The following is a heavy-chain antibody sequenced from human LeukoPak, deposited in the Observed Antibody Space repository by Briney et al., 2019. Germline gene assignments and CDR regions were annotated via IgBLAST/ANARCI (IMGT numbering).Heavy chain of an antibody. Sequence: GGSLRLSCAASGFTVSGNSMSWVRQAPGKGLEWGGVIYDGGSTYDADYVTGRFSISRDTSPNTVYLQMTSPTAEDTPVSHCARAHKNDSDSGNASYEYFPHWGQGTLVTVSS. D-gene: IGHD3-22*01. CDR3: ARAHKNDSDSGNASYEYFPH. CDR1: GFTVSGNS. J-gene: IGHJ1*01. CDR2: IYDGGST. V-gene: IGHV3-66*01.